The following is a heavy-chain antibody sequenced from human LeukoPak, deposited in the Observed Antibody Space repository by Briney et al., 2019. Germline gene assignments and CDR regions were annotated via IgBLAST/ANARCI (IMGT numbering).Heavy chain of an antibody. CDR2: INPNSGGT. CDR3: ARDRSAGEFGYYYYYYMDV. Sequence: ASVKVSCKASGYTFTGYYMHWVRQAPGQGLEWMGWINPNSGGTNYAQKFQGRVTMTRDTSISTAYMELSRLRSGDTAVYYCARDRSAGEFGYYYYYYMDVWGKGTTATVSS. D-gene: IGHD7-27*01. J-gene: IGHJ6*03. V-gene: IGHV1-2*02. CDR1: GYTFTGYY.